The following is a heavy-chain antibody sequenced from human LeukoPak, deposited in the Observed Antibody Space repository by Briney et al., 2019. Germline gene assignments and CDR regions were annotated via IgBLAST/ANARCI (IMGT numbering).Heavy chain of an antibody. V-gene: IGHV3-64*01. D-gene: IGHD4-17*01. CDR1: GFTFSTYP. CDR3: ARRRGDQEFYYFDN. Sequence: PGGSLRLSCAASGFTFSTYPMHWVRQAPGKGLEYVAAITSNGNSAYYANSVKGRFTISRGNSKNTLYLQMGSLRAEDMAVYYCARRRGDQEFYYFDNWGQGTLVTVSS. J-gene: IGHJ4*02. CDR2: ITSNGNSA.